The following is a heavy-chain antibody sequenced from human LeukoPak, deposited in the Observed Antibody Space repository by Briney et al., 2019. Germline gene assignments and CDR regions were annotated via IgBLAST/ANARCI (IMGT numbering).Heavy chain of an antibody. Sequence: SETLSLTCTVSGGSLSNYYWSWIRQPPGKGLEWIGYIYYSGSINYNPSLKSRVTISVDTSKNQFSLKLSSVTAADRAVYYCARRWYCGGDCFWGPFDYWGQGTLVTVSS. D-gene: IGHD2-21*02. V-gene: IGHV4-59*08. CDR3: ARRWYCGGDCFWGPFDY. J-gene: IGHJ4*02. CDR2: IYYSGSI. CDR1: GGSLSNYY.